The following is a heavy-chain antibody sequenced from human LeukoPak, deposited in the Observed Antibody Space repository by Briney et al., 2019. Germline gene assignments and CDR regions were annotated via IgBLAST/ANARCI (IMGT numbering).Heavy chain of an antibody. J-gene: IGHJ6*03. CDR2: ISSSSDYI. CDR3: ARVKTGNWLSRGYYYMDV. Sequence: PGGSLRLSCAASGFTFDRFTIHWVRQTPGKGLEWVSSISSSSDYIYYADSVKGRFTISRDNAKNSLFPQMNSLRAEDTAVYYCARVKTGNWLSRGYYYMDVWGKGTTVTVSS. V-gene: IGHV3-21*01. CDR1: GFTFDRFT. D-gene: IGHD1-1*01.